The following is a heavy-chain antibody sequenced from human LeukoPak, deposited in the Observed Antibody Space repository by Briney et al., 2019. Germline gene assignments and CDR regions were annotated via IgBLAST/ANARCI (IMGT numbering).Heavy chain of an antibody. CDR1: GGSISSGSYY. V-gene: IGHV4-61*02. CDR2: IYTSGST. D-gene: IGHD3-10*01. Sequence: SSQTLSLTCTVCGGSISSGSYYWSWIRQPTGKGLEWIGRIYTSGSTNYNPSLKSRVTISVDTSKNQVSLKLSSVTAADTAVYYCARHLYYYGSGSYHYYYYYYMDVWGKGTTVTVSS. CDR3: ARHLYYYGSGSYHYYYYYYMDV. J-gene: IGHJ6*03.